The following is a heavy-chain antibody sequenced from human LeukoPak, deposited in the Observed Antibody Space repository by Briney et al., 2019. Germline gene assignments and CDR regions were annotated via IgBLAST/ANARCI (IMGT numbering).Heavy chain of an antibody. CDR3: ARDRWTTVTTN. J-gene: IGHJ4*02. CDR1: GFTFSSYS. D-gene: IGHD4-17*01. Sequence: GGSLRLSCAASGFTFSSYSMNWVRQAPGKGLEWVSYISSSSSTIYYADSVKGRFTISRDNAKNSLYPQMNSLRAEDTAVYYCARDRWTTVTTNWGQGTLVTVSS. CDR2: ISSSSSTI. V-gene: IGHV3-48*01.